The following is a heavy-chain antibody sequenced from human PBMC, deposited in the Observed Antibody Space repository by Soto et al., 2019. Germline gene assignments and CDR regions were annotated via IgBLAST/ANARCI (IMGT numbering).Heavy chain of an antibody. Sequence: ASVKVSCKASGGTFSSYAISWVRQAPGQGLEWMGGIIPIFGTANYAQKFQGRVTITADESTSTAYMELSSLRSEDTAVYYCARESSSSDYYYYYGMDVWGQGTTVTVSS. CDR3: ARESSSSDYYYYYGMDV. D-gene: IGHD6-6*01. J-gene: IGHJ6*02. V-gene: IGHV1-69*13. CDR2: IIPIFGTA. CDR1: GGTFSSYA.